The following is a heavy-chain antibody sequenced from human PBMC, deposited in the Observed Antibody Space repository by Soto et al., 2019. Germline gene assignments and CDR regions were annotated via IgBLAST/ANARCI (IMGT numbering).Heavy chain of an antibody. CDR3: ASGGYCSGGSCSRDDYGMDV. CDR2: IDPSDSYT. Sequence: PGESLKISCKASGYIFIDYWIGWVRQMPGKGLEWMGRIDPSDSYTNYSPSFQGHVTISADKSISTAYLQWSSLKASDTAMYYCASGGYCSGGSCSRDDYGMDVWGQGTTVTVSS. V-gene: IGHV5-10-1*01. D-gene: IGHD2-15*01. J-gene: IGHJ6*02. CDR1: GYIFIDYW.